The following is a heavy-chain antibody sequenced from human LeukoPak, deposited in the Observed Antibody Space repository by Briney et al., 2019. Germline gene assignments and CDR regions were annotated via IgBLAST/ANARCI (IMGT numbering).Heavy chain of an antibody. Sequence: GGSLRLSCAASGFTFSDYYMSWIRQAPGKGLEWVSYISSSGSTIYYADSVKGRFTISRDNAKNSLYLQMNSLRAEDTAVYYCARDASNTKAERYYYYMDVWGKGTTVTVSS. CDR2: ISSSGSTI. V-gene: IGHV3-11*04. CDR1: GFTFSDYY. D-gene: IGHD3-3*01. J-gene: IGHJ6*03. CDR3: ARDASNTKAERYYYYMDV.